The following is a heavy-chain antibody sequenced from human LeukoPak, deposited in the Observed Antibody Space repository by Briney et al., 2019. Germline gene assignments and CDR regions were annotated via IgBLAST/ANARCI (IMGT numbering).Heavy chain of an antibody. V-gene: IGHV3-23*01. CDR2: IIGNGRRT. CDR3: AKGGSDYIWGSYRPFEY. CDR1: GFTFSTYA. Sequence: PGGSLRLSCAASGFTFSTYAMNWVRQAPGKGLEWVSAIIGNGRRTSYADSVKGRFTISRDNAKNTLDLQMNSLTAGDTAVYFCAKGGSDYIWGSYRPFEYWGQGTLVTVSS. J-gene: IGHJ4*02. D-gene: IGHD3-16*02.